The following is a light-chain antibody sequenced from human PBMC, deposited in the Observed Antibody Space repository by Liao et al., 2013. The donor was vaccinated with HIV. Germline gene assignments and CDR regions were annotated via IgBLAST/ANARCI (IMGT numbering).Light chain of an antibody. Sequence: SYVLTQPPSVSVAPGKTARITCGGNNIGSKSVHWYQQRPGQAPVLVIHYDNDRPSGIPERFSGSNSGHTATLNISRVEAGDEADYYCQVWDSSSDHNYVFGIGTKVTVL. CDR2: YDN. V-gene: IGLV3-21*04. J-gene: IGLJ1*01. CDR1: NIGSKS. CDR3: QVWDSSSDHNYV.